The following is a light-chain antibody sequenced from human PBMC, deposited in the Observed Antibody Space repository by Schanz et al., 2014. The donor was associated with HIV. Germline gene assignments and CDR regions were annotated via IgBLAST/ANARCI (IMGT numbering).Light chain of an antibody. J-gene: IGLJ3*02. CDR3: QSYDETNPGV. V-gene: IGLV6-57*04. CDR1: SGTIASDY. Sequence: NFMLTQPHSVSVSPGKTVSISCTRSSGTIASDYVQWYQQRPGSAPTIVIYDNDQRPSGVPNRFSGSIDSSSNSASLTISALETEDEADYYCQSYDETNPGVFGGGTKLTVL. CDR2: DND.